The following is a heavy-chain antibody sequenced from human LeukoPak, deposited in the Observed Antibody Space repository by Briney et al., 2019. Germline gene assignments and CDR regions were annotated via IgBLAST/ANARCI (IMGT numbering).Heavy chain of an antibody. Sequence: SETLSLTCTVSGGSVSTSSYYWGWIRRPPGRGLEWIGSIYYSGNTYYNPSLKSRVTISVDTSKNQFSLKLSSVTAADTAVYYCARNQRDYLFDYWGQGTLVTVSS. CDR1: GGSVSTSSYY. D-gene: IGHD4-17*01. CDR2: IYYSGNT. CDR3: ARNQRDYLFDY. J-gene: IGHJ4*02. V-gene: IGHV4-39*01.